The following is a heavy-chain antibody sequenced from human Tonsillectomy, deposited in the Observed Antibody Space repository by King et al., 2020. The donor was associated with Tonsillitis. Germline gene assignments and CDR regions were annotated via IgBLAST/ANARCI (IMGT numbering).Heavy chain of an antibody. V-gene: IGHV1-18*01. J-gene: IGHJ4*02. CDR1: GYTFTTYG. Sequence: QLVQSGAEVKKPGASVKVSCKASGYTFTTYGITWVRQAPGQGLEWMGWISAYNGNTNYAQKLQGRVTMTTDTSTSTAYMGLGGLSSDATAVYYCARPKTELRYFDWLLPKYPFDYWGQGTLVTVSS. CDR2: ISAYNGNT. D-gene: IGHD3-9*01. CDR3: ARPKTELRYFDWLLPKYPFDY.